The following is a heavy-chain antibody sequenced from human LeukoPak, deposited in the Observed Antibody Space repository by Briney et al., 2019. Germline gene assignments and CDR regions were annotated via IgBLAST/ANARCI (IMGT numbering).Heavy chain of an antibody. Sequence: ASVKVSCKASGGTFSSYAISWVRQAPGQGLEWMGGIIPIFGTANYAQKFQGRVTITTDESTSTAYMELSSLRSEDTAVYYCARVGALGNYDFWSGGIDYYYYMDVWGKGTTVTVSS. J-gene: IGHJ6*03. V-gene: IGHV1-69*05. D-gene: IGHD3-3*01. CDR1: GGTFSSYA. CDR2: IIPIFGTA. CDR3: ARVGALGNYDFWSGGIDYYYYMDV.